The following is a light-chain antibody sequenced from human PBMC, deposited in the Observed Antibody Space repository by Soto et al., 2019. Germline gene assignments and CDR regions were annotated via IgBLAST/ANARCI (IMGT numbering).Light chain of an antibody. CDR3: SSFTTTYTHV. J-gene: IGLJ1*01. V-gene: IGLV2-14*01. CDR1: NSDVGAYNF. Sequence: QSALTQPASVSGSPGQSITISCSGTNSDVGAYNFVSWYQQHPGKAPKLLIHEVTLRPSGVSHRFSGSKSGNTASLTISGLQVEGEADYYCSSFTTTYTHVFGQGTKVTVL. CDR2: EVT.